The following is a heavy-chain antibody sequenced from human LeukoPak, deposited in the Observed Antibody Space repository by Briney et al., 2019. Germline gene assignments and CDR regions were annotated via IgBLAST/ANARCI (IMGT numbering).Heavy chain of an antibody. CDR2: ISGSGGST. CDR3: AKNLEGDDYDFWSGYYSGGAFDI. Sequence: GASLRLSCAASGFTFSSYAMSWVRQAPGKGLEWVSAISGSGGSTYYADSVKGRFTISRDSSKNTLYLQMNSLRAEDTAVYYCAKNLEGDDYDFWSGYYSGGAFDIWGQGTMVTVSS. CDR1: GFTFSSYA. V-gene: IGHV3-23*01. D-gene: IGHD3-3*01. J-gene: IGHJ3*02.